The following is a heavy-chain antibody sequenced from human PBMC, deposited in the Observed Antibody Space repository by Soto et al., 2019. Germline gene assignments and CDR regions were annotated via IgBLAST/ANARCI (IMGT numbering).Heavy chain of an antibody. CDR3: AREGNLGRWIQPLDS. CDR2: IHYNGNT. J-gene: IGHJ4*02. Sequence: SATLSLTCTVSCHSISSYSWSWIGQPPGKGLEWIGNIHYNGNTKYSPSLKSRVTMSVDTSKNHFSLKLISVTTADTAVYFCAREGNLGRWIQPLDSWGQGTLVTVS. D-gene: IGHD2-2*03. CDR1: CHSISSYS. V-gene: IGHV4-59*01.